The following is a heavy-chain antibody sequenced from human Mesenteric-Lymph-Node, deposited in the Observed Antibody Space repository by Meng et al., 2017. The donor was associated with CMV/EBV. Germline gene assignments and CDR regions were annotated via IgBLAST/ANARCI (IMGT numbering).Heavy chain of an antibody. CDR2: ISWNGNTL. CDR1: GFRFDAAA. CDR3: SKDISGSVTAAGFFDS. V-gene: IGHV3-9*01. J-gene: IGHJ4*02. D-gene: IGHD6-13*01. Sequence: GGSLRLSCAASGFRFDAAALHWVRQAPGKGLEWVSGISWNGNTLRYMDSVKGRFDISRDNAENSLYLQMNSLRPDDTGIYYCSKDISGSVTAAGFFDSWGLGTLVTVSS.